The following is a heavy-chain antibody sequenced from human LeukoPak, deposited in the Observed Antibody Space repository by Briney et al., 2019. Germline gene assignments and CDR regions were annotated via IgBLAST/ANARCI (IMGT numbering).Heavy chain of an antibody. V-gene: IGHV3-74*01. CDR3: AKDIWIGEMTYDSSGYYDY. Sequence: GGSLRLSCAASGFTFSSYWMHWVRQAPGKGLVWVSRINSDGSSTSYADSVKGRFTISRDNSKNTLYLQMNSLRAEDTAVYYCAKDIWIGEMTYDSSGYYDYWGQGTLVTVSS. J-gene: IGHJ4*02. CDR2: INSDGSST. CDR1: GFTFSSYW. D-gene: IGHD3-22*01.